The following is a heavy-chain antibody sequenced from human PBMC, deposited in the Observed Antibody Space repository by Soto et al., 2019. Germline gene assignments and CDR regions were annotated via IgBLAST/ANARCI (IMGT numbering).Heavy chain of an antibody. D-gene: IGHD2-8*01. V-gene: IGHV3-48*03. J-gene: IGHJ6*02. CDR2: ISSSGSTI. CDR1: GFTFSSYE. CDR3: ARTRYCTNGVCYTYYGMDV. Sequence: PGGSLRLSCAASGFTFSSYEMNWVRQAPGKGLEWVSYISSSGSTIYYADSVKGRFTISRDNAKNSLYLQMNSLRAEDTAVYYCARTRYCTNGVCYTYYGMDVWGQGTTVTVS.